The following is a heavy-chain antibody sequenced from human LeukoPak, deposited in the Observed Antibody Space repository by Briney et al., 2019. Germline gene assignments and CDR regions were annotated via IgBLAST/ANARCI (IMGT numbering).Heavy chain of an antibody. V-gene: IGHV3-30*02. CDR3: AKPIAAAGLFGYFDL. CDR1: GFTFSSYG. J-gene: IGHJ2*01. Sequence: GGSLRLSCAASGFTFSSYGMHWVRQAPGKGLEWLAFIRYDGSNKYYADSVKGRFTISRDNSKNTLYLQMNSLRAEDTAVYYCAKPIAAAGLFGYFDLWGRGTLVTVSS. CDR2: IRYDGSNK. D-gene: IGHD6-13*01.